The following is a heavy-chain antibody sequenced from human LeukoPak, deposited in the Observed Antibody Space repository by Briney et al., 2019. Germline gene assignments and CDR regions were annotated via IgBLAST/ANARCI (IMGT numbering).Heavy chain of an antibody. CDR2: ITGSSTWT. CDR1: GFTFGTYG. CDR3: ARELVSLGTGYFDL. J-gene: IGHJ2*01. D-gene: IGHD7-27*01. V-gene: IGHV3-23*01. Sequence: QPGGSLRLSREASGFTFGTYGMTWVRQAPGKGLEWVSGITGSSTWTYYADSVRGRFTISRDNSKNTLHLQMNNLTADDTAIYYCARELVSLGTGYFDLWGRGTLVTVSS.